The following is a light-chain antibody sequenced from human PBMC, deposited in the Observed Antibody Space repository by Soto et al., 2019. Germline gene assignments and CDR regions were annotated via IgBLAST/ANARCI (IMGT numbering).Light chain of an antibody. CDR1: QSVSSN. Sequence: EIVMTQSPATLSVSPGERATLSCRASQSVSSNLAWYQQKPGQAPRLLIYGASTRATGIPARFSGSGSGTAFTLTISSLQSADLAVYYCQQYNSWPPLTFGGGTKVEIK. V-gene: IGKV3-15*01. CDR3: QQYNSWPPLT. J-gene: IGKJ4*01. CDR2: GAS.